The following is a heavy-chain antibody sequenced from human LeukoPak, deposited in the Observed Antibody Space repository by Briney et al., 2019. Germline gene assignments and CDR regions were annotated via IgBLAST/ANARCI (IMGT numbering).Heavy chain of an antibody. CDR3: ASSRFDWLPYFEY. CDR1: GLTFSTYA. CDR2: IPYDGNNK. J-gene: IGHJ4*02. V-gene: IGHV3-30-3*01. D-gene: IGHD3-9*01. Sequence: PGRSLRLSCAASGLTFSTYAMHWVRQPPGKGLEWVAVIPYDGNNKYYADSVRGRFTISRDNSKNTLYLQMNSLRPEDTAVYYCASSRFDWLPYFEYWGQGTPVTVSS.